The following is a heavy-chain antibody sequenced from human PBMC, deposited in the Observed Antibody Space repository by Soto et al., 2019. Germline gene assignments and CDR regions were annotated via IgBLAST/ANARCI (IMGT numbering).Heavy chain of an antibody. J-gene: IGHJ6*02. CDR3: AKETTVRLFVDT. V-gene: IGHV3-23*01. CDR2: ISGSGGST. CDR1: GFTFSSYA. Sequence: EVQLLESGGGLVQPGGSLRLSCAASGFTFSSYAMSWVRQAPGKGLEWVSAISGSGGSTYYADSVKGRFTISRDNSKNTLYLQMNSLRAEETAVYFCAKETTVRLFVDTWGPGTTVTVSS. D-gene: IGHD4-17*01.